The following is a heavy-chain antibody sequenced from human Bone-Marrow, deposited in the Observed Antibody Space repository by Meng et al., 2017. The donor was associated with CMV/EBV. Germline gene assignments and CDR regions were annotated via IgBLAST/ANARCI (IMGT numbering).Heavy chain of an antibody. J-gene: IGHJ4*02. V-gene: IGHV4-39*07. CDR3: AKGRGRYSSSWYLFDY. CDR1: GGSVSSGSYY. CDR2: IYYSGST. Sequence: SETLSLTCTVSGGSVSSGSYYWSWIRQPPGKGLEWIGSIYYSGSTYYNPSLKSRVTISVDTSKNQFSLKLSSVTAADTAVYYCAKGRGRYSSSWYLFDYWGQGTLVTVSS. D-gene: IGHD6-13*01.